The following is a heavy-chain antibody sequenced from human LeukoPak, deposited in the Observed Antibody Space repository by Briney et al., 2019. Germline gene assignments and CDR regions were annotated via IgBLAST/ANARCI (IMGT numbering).Heavy chain of an antibody. J-gene: IGHJ6*02. CDR2: ISYDGSNK. CDR3: ARDRGGPYYYYGMDV. V-gene: IGHV3-30*04. Sequence: GGSLRLSCAASGFTFSSYAMHWVRQAPGKGLEWVAVISYDGSNKYYADSVKGRFTISRDNSKNTLYLQMNSLRAEDTAVYYCARDRGGPYYYYGMDVWGQGTTVTVS. CDR1: GFTFSSYA. D-gene: IGHD3-10*01.